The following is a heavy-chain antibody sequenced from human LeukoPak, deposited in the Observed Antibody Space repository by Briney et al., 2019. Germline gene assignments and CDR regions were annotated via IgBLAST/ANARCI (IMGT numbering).Heavy chain of an antibody. V-gene: IGHV4-59*12. Sequence: PSETLSLTCTVSGGSISSYYWSWIRQPPGKGLEWIGYIYYSGSTNYNPSLKSRVTISVDTSKNQFSLNLNSVTAADTAVYFCARDEGSAYPFDYWGQGTLVTVSS. CDR3: ARDEGSAYPFDY. CDR1: GGSISSYY. J-gene: IGHJ4*02. D-gene: IGHD3-22*01. CDR2: IYYSGST.